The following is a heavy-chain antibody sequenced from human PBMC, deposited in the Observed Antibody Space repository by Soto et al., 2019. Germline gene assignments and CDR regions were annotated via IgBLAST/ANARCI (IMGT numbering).Heavy chain of an antibody. J-gene: IGHJ4*02. Sequence: XTKSLPITVSGGSIRSSGCYWGFISQPPGKGLEWIGSFYYSGSTYYNPSLKSRVTISVDTSKNQFSLKLRSVTAADTAVYYCARLYDGNLFDYLGQGTLVTVSS. CDR3: ARLYDGNLFDY. CDR2: FYYSGST. CDR1: GGSIRSSGCY. V-gene: IGHV4-39*01. D-gene: IGHD5-12*01.